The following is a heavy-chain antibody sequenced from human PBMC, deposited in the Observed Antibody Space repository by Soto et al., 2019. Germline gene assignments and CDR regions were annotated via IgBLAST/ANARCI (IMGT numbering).Heavy chain of an antibody. CDR3: ARGKYSSPRGGLDV. V-gene: IGHV3-11*01. CDR1: GFTFSDYF. J-gene: IGHJ6*02. Sequence: SGFTFSDYFMTWIRQAPGKGLEWVSYISRSGNTIYYADSVKGRFTISRDNAKNSLFLQMNSLKASDSALYYCARGKYSSPRGGLDVWGQGTPVTVSS. CDR2: ISRSGNTI. D-gene: IGHD4-4*01.